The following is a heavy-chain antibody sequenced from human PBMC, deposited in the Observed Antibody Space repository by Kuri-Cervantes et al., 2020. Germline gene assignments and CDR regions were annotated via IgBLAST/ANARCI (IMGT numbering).Heavy chain of an antibody. CDR1: GFTFDDYV. CDR3: AKGYGYSSSWYVD. Sequence: GESPKISCAASGFTFDDYVMHWVRQAPGKGLEWVSGISWNSGSIGYADSVKGRFNISRDNAKNSLYLQMNSLRAEDTALYYCAKGYGYSSSWYVDWGQGTMVTVSS. D-gene: IGHD6-13*01. J-gene: IGHJ4*02. V-gene: IGHV3-9*01. CDR2: ISWNSGSI.